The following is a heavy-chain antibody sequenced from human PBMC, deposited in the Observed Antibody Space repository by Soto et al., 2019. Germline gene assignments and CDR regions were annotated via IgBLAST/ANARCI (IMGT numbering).Heavy chain of an antibody. CDR2: ISASGAAT. CDR3: ARAFDDRSGYYGGLGY. CDR1: EFTFSNYA. V-gene: IGHV3-23*01. D-gene: IGHD3-22*01. J-gene: IGHJ4*02. Sequence: EVQLLESGGGLVQPGGSLRLSCTASEFTFSNYAMSWVRQAPGKGLEWVSAISASGAATYYVDSVKGRFTISRDNSKNTLYVQMNSLRAEDTGVYYCARAFDDRSGYYGGLGYWGQGTLVTVSS.